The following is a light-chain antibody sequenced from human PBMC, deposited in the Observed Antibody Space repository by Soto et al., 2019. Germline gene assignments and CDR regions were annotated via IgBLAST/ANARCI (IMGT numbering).Light chain of an antibody. CDR1: QSLLHSDGYNS. CDR2: LGS. V-gene: IGKV2-28*01. Sequence: DIVMTQSPLSLSVTPGEPASISCRSSQSLLHSDGYNSLHWYLQRPGQSPQLLIFLGSSRSSGVPDRFSGSGSGTDFTLKISRVEAEDVGVYVCMQSLQIRTFGQGTKVEIK. CDR3: MQSLQIRT. J-gene: IGKJ1*01.